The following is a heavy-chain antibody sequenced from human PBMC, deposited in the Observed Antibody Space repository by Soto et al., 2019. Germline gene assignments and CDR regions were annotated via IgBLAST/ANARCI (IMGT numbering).Heavy chain of an antibody. J-gene: IGHJ3*02. CDR1: GFTFSSYA. V-gene: IGHV3-30-3*01. Sequence: GGSLRLSCAAPGFTFSSYAMHWVRQAPGKGLEWVAVISYDGSNKYYADSVKGRFTISRDNSKNTLYLQMNSLRAEDTAVYYCARDPVEMRVGDAFDIWGQGTMVTVSS. CDR2: ISYDGSNK. CDR3: ARDPVEMRVGDAFDI. D-gene: IGHD1-26*01.